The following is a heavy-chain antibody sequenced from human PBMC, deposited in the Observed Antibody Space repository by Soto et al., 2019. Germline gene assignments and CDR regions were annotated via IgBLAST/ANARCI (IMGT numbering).Heavy chain of an antibody. J-gene: IGHJ4*02. CDR2: IIPILGIA. CDR1: GGTFSSYT. CDR3: ARDHGSGSYYLYYFDY. Sequence: QVQLVQSGAEVKKPGSSVKVSCKASGGTFSSYTISWVRQAPGQGLEWMGRIIPILGIANYAQKFQGRVTITADKSTSTAYMELSSLRSEDTAVYGCARDHGSGSYYLYYFDYWGQGTLVTVSS. D-gene: IGHD3-10*01. V-gene: IGHV1-69*08.